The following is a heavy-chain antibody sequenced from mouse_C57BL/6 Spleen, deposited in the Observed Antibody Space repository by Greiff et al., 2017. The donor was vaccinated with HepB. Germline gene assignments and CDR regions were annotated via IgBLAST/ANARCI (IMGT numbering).Heavy chain of an antibody. J-gene: IGHJ3*01. V-gene: IGHV1-9*01. Sequence: QVQLQQSGAELMKPGASVKLSCKATGYTFTGYWIEWVKQRPGHGLEWIGEILPESGSTNYNQKFKGKATFTAETSSNTAYMQLSSLTTEDSAIYYCAGYYYGRSCPFAYWGQGTLVTVSA. CDR3: AGYYYGRSCPFAY. CDR1: GYTFTGYW. CDR2: ILPESGST. D-gene: IGHD1-1*01.